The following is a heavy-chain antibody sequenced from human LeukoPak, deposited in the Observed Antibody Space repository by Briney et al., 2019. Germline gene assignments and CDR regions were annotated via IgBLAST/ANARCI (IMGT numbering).Heavy chain of an antibody. Sequence: GGSLRLSCAASGFTVSSNYMNWVRQAPGKGLEWVSIIYSGGTTYYADSVKGRFTISRDNSKNTLFLQMNSLRAEDTAVYYCARRINYYDSSGYSNYFDYWGQGTLVTVS. V-gene: IGHV3-53*01. D-gene: IGHD3-22*01. CDR1: GFTVSSNY. CDR3: ARRINYYDSSGYSNYFDY. J-gene: IGHJ4*02. CDR2: IYSGGTT.